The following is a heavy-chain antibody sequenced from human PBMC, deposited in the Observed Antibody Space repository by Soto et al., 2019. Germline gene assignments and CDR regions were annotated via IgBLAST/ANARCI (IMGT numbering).Heavy chain of an antibody. Sequence: PSETLSLTCTVSGVSISSSSYYWGWIRQPPGKGLEWIGSIYYSGSTYYNPSLKSRVTISVDTSKNQFSLKLSSVTAADTAGYYCARKTLYCGGGSCVHSGAQGPLVTLSS. D-gene: IGHD2-15*01. CDR1: GVSISSSSYY. V-gene: IGHV4-39*01. J-gene: IGHJ4*02. CDR2: IYYSGST. CDR3: ARKTLYCGGGSCVHS.